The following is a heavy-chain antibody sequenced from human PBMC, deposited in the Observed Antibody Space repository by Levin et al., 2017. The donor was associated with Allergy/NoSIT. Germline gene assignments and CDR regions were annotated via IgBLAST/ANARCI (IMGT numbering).Heavy chain of an antibody. V-gene: IGHV3-23*01. Sequence: GGSLRLSCAASGFPFDSYAMSWVRQAPGRGLEWVSAISGSGDSSYYADSVKGRFTISRDNSKHRLILQMNSLRPEDTAVYYCARWAISTGPDWFHPWGQGTLVTVSS. J-gene: IGHJ5*02. CDR2: ISGSGDSS. CDR1: GFPFDSYA. CDR3: ARWAISTGPDWFHP. D-gene: IGHD1-14*01.